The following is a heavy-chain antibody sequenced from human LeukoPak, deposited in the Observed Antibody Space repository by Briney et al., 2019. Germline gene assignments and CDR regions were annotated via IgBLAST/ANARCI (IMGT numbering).Heavy chain of an antibody. Sequence: GASVKVSCKASGYTFTGYYMHWVRQAPGQGLEWMGWINPNSGGTNYAQKFQGRVTMTRDTSISTAYMELSRLRSDDTAVYYCARAGFREWLRNPFDYWGQGTLVTVSS. CDR1: GYTFTGYY. D-gene: IGHD5-12*01. V-gene: IGHV1-2*02. J-gene: IGHJ4*02. CDR2: INPNSGGT. CDR3: ARAGFREWLRNPFDY.